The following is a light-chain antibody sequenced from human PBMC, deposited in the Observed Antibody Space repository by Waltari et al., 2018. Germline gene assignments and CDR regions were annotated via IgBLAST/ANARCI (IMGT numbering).Light chain of an antibody. J-gene: IGLJ3*02. V-gene: IGLV3-21*04. CDR3: QVWDFTQGV. Sequence: SYVLNQPPSVSVAPGKTARISCGGTSLGTKTVPWYQQKPGQAPVLVIHYDSGRPSGIPGRFAGSTSGNTATLTIKWVEAGDEAEYFCQVWDFTQGVFGGGTKLTVL. CDR2: YDS. CDR1: SLGTKT.